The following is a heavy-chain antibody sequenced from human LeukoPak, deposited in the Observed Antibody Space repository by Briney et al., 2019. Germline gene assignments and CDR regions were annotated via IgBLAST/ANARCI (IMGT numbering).Heavy chain of an antibody. CDR3: ARDGGYCGGDCPSMAY. Sequence: GASVKVSCKASGYTFTSYYMHWVRQAPGQGLEWMGIINPSGGSTSYAQKFQGRVTMTRDMSTSTVYMELSSLRSEDTAVYYCARDGGYCGGDCPSMAYWGQGTLVTVSS. CDR1: GYTFTSYY. J-gene: IGHJ4*02. V-gene: IGHV1-46*01. D-gene: IGHD2-21*02. CDR2: INPSGGST.